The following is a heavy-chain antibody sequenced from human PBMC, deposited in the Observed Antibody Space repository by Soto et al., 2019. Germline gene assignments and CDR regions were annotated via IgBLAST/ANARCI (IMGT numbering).Heavy chain of an antibody. J-gene: IGHJ6*02. CDR1: GFTFRSFG. D-gene: IGHD6-13*01. CDR3: AKDVGQQLVLNYGMDV. CDR2: VSYDGNHK. Sequence: QVQLVESGGGVIQPGTSLSLSCASSGFTFRSFGMYWVRQAPGKGLEWVAVVSYDGNHKYYADSVKGRFTVSRDNTKHXLYLQMNSLRGEDTAVYYCAKDVGQQLVLNYGMDVWGQGTTVTVSS. V-gene: IGHV3-30*18.